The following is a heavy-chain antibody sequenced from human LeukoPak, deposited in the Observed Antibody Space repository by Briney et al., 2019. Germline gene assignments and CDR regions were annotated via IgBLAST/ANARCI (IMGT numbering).Heavy chain of an antibody. CDR2: IRGSGGST. CDR3: AKEGRISMTAVVYVDY. J-gene: IGHJ4*02. D-gene: IGHD3-22*01. Sequence: PGGSLRLSCAASGFTFSSYAMSWVRQAPGKGLEWVSAIRGSGGSTYYADSVKGRFTISRDNSKNTLYLQMNSLRAEDTAVYYCAKEGRISMTAVVYVDYRGQGTLVTVSS. V-gene: IGHV3-23*01. CDR1: GFTFSSYA.